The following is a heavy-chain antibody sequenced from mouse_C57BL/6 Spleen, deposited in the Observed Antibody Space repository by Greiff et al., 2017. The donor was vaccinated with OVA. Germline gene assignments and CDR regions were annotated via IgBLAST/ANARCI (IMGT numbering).Heavy chain of an antibody. D-gene: IGHD1-1*01. CDR1: GFTFSDYY. CDR3: ARDGSYYYGSSNWYFDV. CDR2: INYDGSST. V-gene: IGHV5-16*01. J-gene: IGHJ1*03. Sequence: DVKVEESEGGLVQPGRSMKLSCTASGFTFSDYYMAWVRQVPEKGLEWVANINYDGSSTYYLDSLKSRFIISRDNAKNILYLQMSSLKSEDTATYYCARDGSYYYGSSNWYFDVWGTGTTVTVSS.